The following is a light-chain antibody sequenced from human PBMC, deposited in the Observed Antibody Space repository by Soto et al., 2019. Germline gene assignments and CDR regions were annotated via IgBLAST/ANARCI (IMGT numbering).Light chain of an antibody. CDR2: DAS. CDR1: QSVSSY. J-gene: IGKJ5*01. V-gene: IGKV3-11*01. Sequence: IVLPQSPAILSMSPFERANLRGRASQSVSSYLAWYQQKPGQAPRLLIYDASNRATGIPARFSGSGSGTDFTLTISSLEPEDFAVYYCQQYSTSPTFGEGTRLEIK. CDR3: QQYSTSPT.